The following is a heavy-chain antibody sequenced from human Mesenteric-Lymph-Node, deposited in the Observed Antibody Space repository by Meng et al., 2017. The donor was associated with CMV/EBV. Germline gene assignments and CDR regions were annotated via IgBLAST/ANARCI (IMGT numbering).Heavy chain of an antibody. D-gene: IGHD3-10*01. V-gene: IGHV3-21*04. CDR3: AKDLDFRGGSGYYYGMDV. CDR1: GFTFSSYS. J-gene: IGHJ6*02. Sequence: GESLKISCAASGFTFSSYSMNWVRQAPGKGLEWVSSISSSSSYIYYADSVKGRFTISRDNAKNTLYLQMSSLRAEDTAVYYCAKDLDFRGGSGYYYGMDVWGQGTTVTVSS. CDR2: ISSSSSYI.